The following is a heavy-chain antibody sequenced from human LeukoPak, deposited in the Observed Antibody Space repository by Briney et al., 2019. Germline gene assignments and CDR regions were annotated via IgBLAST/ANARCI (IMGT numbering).Heavy chain of an antibody. CDR2: IHYSGTT. CDR3: ARAGFMVRGTINWFDP. D-gene: IGHD3-10*01. V-gene: IGHV4-39*07. Sequence: PSETLSLTCTVSGGSISTSSYYWGWIRQPPGKGLEWIGSIHYSGTTNYNPSLKSRVAISVDTSKNQFSLKLSSVTAADTAVYYCARAGFMVRGTINWFDPWGQGTLVTVSS. CDR1: GGSISTSSYY. J-gene: IGHJ5*02.